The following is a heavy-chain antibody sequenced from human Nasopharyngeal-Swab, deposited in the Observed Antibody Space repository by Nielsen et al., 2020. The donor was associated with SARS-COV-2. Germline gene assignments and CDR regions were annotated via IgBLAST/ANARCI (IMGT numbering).Heavy chain of an antibody. D-gene: IGHD1-26*01. Sequence: SETLSLTCTVSGGPISSSSYYWGWIRQPPGKGLEWIGSIYYSGSTYYNPSLKSRVTISVDTSKNQFSLKLSSVTAADTAVYYCAREIVGATTLGYWGQGTLVTVSS. V-gene: IGHV4-39*02. CDR3: AREIVGATTLGY. J-gene: IGHJ4*02. CDR1: GGPISSSSYY. CDR2: IYYSGST.